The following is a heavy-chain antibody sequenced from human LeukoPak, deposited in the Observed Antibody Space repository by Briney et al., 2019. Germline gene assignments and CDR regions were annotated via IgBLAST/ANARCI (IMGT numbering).Heavy chain of an antibody. J-gene: IGHJ5*02. Sequence: SETLSLTCTVSGGSISSGGYYWSWIRQHPGKGLEWIGYIYYSGSTYYNPSLKSRVTISVVMSKNQFSLKLSSVTAADTAVYYCARSDGSTLDPWGQGPLVTVSS. CDR1: GGSISSGGYY. D-gene: IGHD2-2*01. CDR3: ARSDGSTLDP. V-gene: IGHV4-31*03. CDR2: IYYSGST.